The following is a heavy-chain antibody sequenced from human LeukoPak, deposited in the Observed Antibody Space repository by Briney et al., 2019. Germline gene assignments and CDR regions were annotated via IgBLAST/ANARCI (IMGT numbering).Heavy chain of an antibody. CDR3: ARMGAGPQLLGAFDI. CDR1: GGTFSSYA. CDR2: IIPIFGTA. Sequence: GASVKVSCKASGGTFSSYAISWVRQAPGQGLEWMGGIIPIFGTANYAQKFQGRVTITADESTSTAYMELSSLRSEDTAVYYCARMGAGPQLLGAFDIWGQGTMVTVSS. D-gene: IGHD3-10*01. J-gene: IGHJ3*02. V-gene: IGHV1-69*13.